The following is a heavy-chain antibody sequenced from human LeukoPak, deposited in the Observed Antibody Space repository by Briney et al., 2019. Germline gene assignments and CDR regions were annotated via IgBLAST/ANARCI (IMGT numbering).Heavy chain of an antibody. CDR1: GGSISSSSYY. CDR3: ARNDVVVVAADNWYFDL. Sequence: SETLSLTCTVSGGSISSSSYYWGWIRQPPGKGLEWIGSIYCSGSTYYNPSLKSRVTISVDTSKDQFSLKLSSVTAADTAVYYCARNDVVVVAADNWYFDLWGRGTLVTVSS. CDR2: IYCSGST. D-gene: IGHD2-15*01. J-gene: IGHJ2*01. V-gene: IGHV4-39*01.